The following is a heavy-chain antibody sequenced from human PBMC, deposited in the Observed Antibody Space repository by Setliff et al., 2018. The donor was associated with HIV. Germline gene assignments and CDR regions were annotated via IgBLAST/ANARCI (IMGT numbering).Heavy chain of an antibody. Sequence: SETLSLTCTVSGGLVTSLYWSWIRQPPGGGLEWIGYIYFTGSYYYNPSLKSRVTMSLDTSKNQFSLKLTSVTAADTAMYYCARQSAATPDWIDPWGQGTLVTVSS. V-gene: IGHV4-59*08. D-gene: IGHD2-15*01. CDR3: ARQSAATPDWIDP. J-gene: IGHJ5*02. CDR2: IYFTGSY. CDR1: GGLVTSLY.